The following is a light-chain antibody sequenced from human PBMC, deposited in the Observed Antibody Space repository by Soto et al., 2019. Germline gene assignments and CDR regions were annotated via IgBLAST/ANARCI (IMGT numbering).Light chain of an antibody. Sequence: QAVVTQEPSLTVSPGGTVTLTCGSSTGAVTSGHYPYWFQQKPGQAPTTLIYDTNSKHSWTPARFSGSLLGGKAALTLSGAQPEDEAEYYCLLSYSSYNVFGAGTKLTVL. CDR3: LLSYSSYNV. CDR1: TGAVTSGHY. J-gene: IGLJ1*01. CDR2: DTN. V-gene: IGLV7-46*01.